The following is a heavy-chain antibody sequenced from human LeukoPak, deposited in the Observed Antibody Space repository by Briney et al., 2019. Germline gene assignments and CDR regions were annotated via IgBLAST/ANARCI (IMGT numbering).Heavy chain of an antibody. Sequence: GGSLRLSCAASGFTFSSYEMNWVRQAPGKGLEWVSSISSSSNYIYYADSVKGRFTISRDNAKNSLYLQMNSLRAEDTAVYYCARAPDGDYDPVFDYWGQGTLVTVSS. J-gene: IGHJ4*02. CDR2: ISSSSNYI. CDR1: GFTFSSYE. D-gene: IGHD4-17*01. V-gene: IGHV3-21*06. CDR3: ARAPDGDYDPVFDY.